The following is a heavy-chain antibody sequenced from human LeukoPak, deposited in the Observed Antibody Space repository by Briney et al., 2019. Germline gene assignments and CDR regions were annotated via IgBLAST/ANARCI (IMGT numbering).Heavy chain of an antibody. D-gene: IGHD3-3*01. J-gene: IGHJ4*02. CDR1: GYSISSGYY. V-gene: IGHV4-38-2*01. CDR3: ARHIYDFWSGYEDY. Sequence: SETLSLTCAVSGYSISSGYYWGWIRQPPGKGLEWIGSIYHSGSTYYNPSLKSRVTISVDTSKNQFSLKLSSVTAADTAVYYCARHIYDFWSGYEDYWGQGTLVTASS. CDR2: IYHSGST.